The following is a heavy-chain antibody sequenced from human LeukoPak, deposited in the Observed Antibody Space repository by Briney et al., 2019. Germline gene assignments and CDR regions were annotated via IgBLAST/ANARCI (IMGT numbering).Heavy chain of an antibody. V-gene: IGHV3-21*01. CDR1: GFTFSSYS. CDR2: IISSSSYI. J-gene: IGHJ4*02. Sequence: GSLRLSCAASGFTFSSYSMNWVRQAPGKGLEWVSSIISSSSYIYYADSVKGRFTISRDNAKNSLYLQMNSLRAEDTAVYYCARGYSGYDQGYSSGWYGGYWGQGTLVTVSS. D-gene: IGHD6-19*01. CDR3: ARGYSGYDQGYSSGWYGGY.